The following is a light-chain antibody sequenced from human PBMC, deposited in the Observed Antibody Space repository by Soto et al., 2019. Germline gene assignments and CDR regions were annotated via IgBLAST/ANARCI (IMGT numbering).Light chain of an antibody. Sequence: EKVMTQSPATLSVSPGERATLSCRASQSVSSNLAWYQQKPGQAPRLLIYGASTRATGIPARFSGSGSGTDFTLTINSLQSEDFALYYCQQYNNWPPLFGPGTKVDIK. V-gene: IGKV3-15*01. CDR3: QQYNNWPPL. J-gene: IGKJ3*01. CDR1: QSVSSN. CDR2: GAS.